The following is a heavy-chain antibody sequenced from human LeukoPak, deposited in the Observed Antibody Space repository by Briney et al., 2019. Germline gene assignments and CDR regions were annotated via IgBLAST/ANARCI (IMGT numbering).Heavy chain of an antibody. D-gene: IGHD2-2*01. V-gene: IGHV3-11*01. CDR2: ISSSGSTI. CDR3: ARRQVVVPAGPDAFDI. J-gene: IGHJ3*02. CDR1: GFTFSDYY. Sequence: GGSLRLSCAASGFTFSDYYMSWIRQAPGKGLEWVSYISSSGSTIYYADSVKGRFTISRDNAKNSLYLQMNSLRAEDTAVYYCARRQVVVPAGPDAFDIWGQGTMVTVSS.